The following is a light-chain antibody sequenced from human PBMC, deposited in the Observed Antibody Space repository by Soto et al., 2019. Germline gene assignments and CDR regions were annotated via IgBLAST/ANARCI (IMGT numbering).Light chain of an antibody. CDR3: QHYSSSLSIT. CDR2: GAS. Sequence: EIVLTQSPGTLSLSPGERATLSCRASQSVRSTYLAWYQQKPGQAPRLLIHGASSMATGIPDRFSGSGSGTDFPLTIIRLEPEDFAVYYCQHYSSSLSITFCQGTRLDIK. J-gene: IGKJ5*01. CDR1: QSVRSTY. V-gene: IGKV3-20*01.